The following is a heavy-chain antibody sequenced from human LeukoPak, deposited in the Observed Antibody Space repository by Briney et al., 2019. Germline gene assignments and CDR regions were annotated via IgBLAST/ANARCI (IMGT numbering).Heavy chain of an antibody. J-gene: IGHJ4*02. CDR1: GGTFSSYA. Sequence: GVSVKVSCKASGGTFSSYAISWVRQAPGQGLEWMGGIIPIFGTANYAQKFQGRVTITADESTSTAYMELSSLRSEDTAVYYCARDSPYSSGWYRGYYFDYWGQGTLVTVSS. CDR2: IIPIFGTA. V-gene: IGHV1-69*13. CDR3: ARDSPYSSGWYRGYYFDY. D-gene: IGHD6-19*01.